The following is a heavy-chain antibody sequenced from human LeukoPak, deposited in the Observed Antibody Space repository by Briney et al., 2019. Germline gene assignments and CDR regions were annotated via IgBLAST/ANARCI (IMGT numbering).Heavy chain of an antibody. Sequence: GGSLRLSCAASGFTFSSYAMSWVRQAPGKGLEWVSAISGSGGTTYYADSVKGRFTISRDNSKNTLYLQMNSLRAEDTAVYYCAKEGDYDILTGPGLLYYYYGMDVWGQGTTVTVSS. D-gene: IGHD3-9*01. V-gene: IGHV3-23*01. CDR3: AKEGDYDILTGPGLLYYYYGMDV. J-gene: IGHJ6*02. CDR1: GFTFSSYA. CDR2: ISGSGGTT.